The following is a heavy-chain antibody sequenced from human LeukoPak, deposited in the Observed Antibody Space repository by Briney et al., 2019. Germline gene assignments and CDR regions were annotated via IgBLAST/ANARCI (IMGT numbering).Heavy chain of an antibody. J-gene: IGHJ4*02. Sequence: ASVKVSCKASGYTFTSYYMHWVRQAPGQGLEWMGIINPSGGSTSYAQKFQGRVTMTRDMSTSTVYMELRSLRSDDTAVYYCARDEIGKQRSQSCFDYWGQGTLVTVSS. V-gene: IGHV1-46*01. CDR3: ARDEIGKQRSQSCFDY. D-gene: IGHD6-25*01. CDR1: GYTFTSYY. CDR2: INPSGGST.